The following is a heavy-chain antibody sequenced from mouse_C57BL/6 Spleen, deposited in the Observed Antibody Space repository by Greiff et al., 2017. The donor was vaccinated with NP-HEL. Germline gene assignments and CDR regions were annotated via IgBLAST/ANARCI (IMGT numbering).Heavy chain of an antibody. D-gene: IGHD1-1*01. Sequence: QVHVKQPGAELVKPGASVKLSCKASGYTFTSYWMHWVKQRPGQGLEWIGMIHPNSGSTNYNEKFKSKATLTVDKSSSTAYMQLSSLTSEDSAVYYCARSITTVVATDAMDYWGQGTSVTVSS. CDR2: IHPNSGST. V-gene: IGHV1-64*01. J-gene: IGHJ4*01. CDR3: ARSITTVVATDAMDY. CDR1: GYTFTSYW.